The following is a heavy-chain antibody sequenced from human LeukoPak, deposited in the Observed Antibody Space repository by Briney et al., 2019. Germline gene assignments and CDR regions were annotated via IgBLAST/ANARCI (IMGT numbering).Heavy chain of an antibody. CDR3: ASGIAADLY. CDR1: GGSIISSSSSSYY. D-gene: IGHD6-13*01. J-gene: IGHJ4*02. V-gene: IGHV4-61*02. CDR2: IYTSGST. Sequence: PSETLSLTCTVSGGSIISSSSSSYYWSWIRQPAGKGLEWIGRIYTSGSTNYNPSLKSRVTISVDTSKNQFSLKLSSVTAADTAVYYCASGIAADLYWGQGTLVTVSS.